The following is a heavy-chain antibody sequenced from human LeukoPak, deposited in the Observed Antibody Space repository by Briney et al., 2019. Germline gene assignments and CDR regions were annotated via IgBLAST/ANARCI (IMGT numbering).Heavy chain of an antibody. Sequence: GGSLRLSCAASGFTFSSYWMHWVRQAPGKGLVWVSRINSDGSSTTYADSVKGRFTISRDNAKNTLYLQMNSLRAEDTSVYYCARDRNTGSSYENLFEFWGQGTLVTVSS. J-gene: IGHJ4*02. CDR2: INSDGSST. D-gene: IGHD1-26*01. CDR1: GFTFSSYW. V-gene: IGHV3-74*01. CDR3: ARDRNTGSSYENLFEF.